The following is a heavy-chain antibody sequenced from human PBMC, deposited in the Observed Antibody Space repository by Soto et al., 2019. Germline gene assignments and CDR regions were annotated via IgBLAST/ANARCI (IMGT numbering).Heavy chain of an antibody. J-gene: IGHJ5*02. Sequence: SETLSLTCTVSGGSISSYYWIWIRQPPGKGLEWIGYIYYSGSTNYNPSLKSRVTISVDTSKNQFSLKLSSVTAADTAVYYCARENYGSGSLHNWFDPWGQGTLVTVSS. CDR3: ARENYGSGSLHNWFDP. D-gene: IGHD3-10*01. CDR1: GGSISSYY. CDR2: IYYSGST. V-gene: IGHV4-59*01.